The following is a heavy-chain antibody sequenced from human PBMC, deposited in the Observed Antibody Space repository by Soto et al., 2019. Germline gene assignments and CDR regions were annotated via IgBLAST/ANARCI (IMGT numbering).Heavy chain of an antibody. J-gene: IGHJ3*02. Sequence: GASVKVSCKASGYTFTSYDINWVRQATGQGLEWMGWMNPNSGNTGYTQKFQGRVTMTRNTSISTAYMELSRLRSDDTAVYYCARDNQVDDAFDIWGQGTMVTVSS. CDR3: ARDNQVDDAFDI. CDR2: MNPNSGNT. V-gene: IGHV1-8*01. CDR1: GYTFTSYD.